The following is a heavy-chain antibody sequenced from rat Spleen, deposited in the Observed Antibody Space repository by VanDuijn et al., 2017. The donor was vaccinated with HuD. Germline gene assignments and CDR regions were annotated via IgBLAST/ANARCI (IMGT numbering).Heavy chain of an antibody. CDR1: GFIFSDYN. Sequence: EVQLVESGGGLVQPGRSLKLSCAASGFIFSDYNMAWVRQAPKKGLEWVAAISYDGSSTYYRDSVKGRFTISRDNAKSTLYLQMDSLRSEDTATYYCARPNYPGFNYFDYWGQGVMVTVSS. D-gene: IGHD1-4*01. V-gene: IGHV5-7*01. CDR3: ARPNYPGFNYFDY. CDR2: ISYDGSST. J-gene: IGHJ2*01.